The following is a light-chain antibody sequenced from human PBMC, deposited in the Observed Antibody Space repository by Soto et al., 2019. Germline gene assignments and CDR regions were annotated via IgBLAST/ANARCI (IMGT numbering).Light chain of an antibody. CDR2: KAS. CDR3: QQYNSYSQYT. V-gene: IGKV1-5*03. J-gene: IGKJ2*01. Sequence: DIQMTQSPSTLSASVGDRVTITCRASQSISSWLAWYQQKPGKAPKLLIYKASSLESGVPSRFSGSGSGTEFTLTISSLQPDDFATYYCQQYNSYSQYTFGHGTKLEIK. CDR1: QSISSW.